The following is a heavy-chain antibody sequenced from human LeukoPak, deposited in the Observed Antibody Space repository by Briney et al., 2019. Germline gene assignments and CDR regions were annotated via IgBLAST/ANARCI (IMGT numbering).Heavy chain of an antibody. J-gene: IGHJ5*02. V-gene: IGHV4-34*01. D-gene: IGHD3-22*01. CDR2: INHSGST. Sequence: PSETLSLTCAVYGGSFSGYYWSWIRQPPGEGLEWIGEINHSGSTNYNPSLKSRVTISVDTSKNQFSLKLSSVTAADTAVYYCAGDPHTYMIVVENSDRIDPWGQGTLVTVSS. CDR3: AGDPHTYMIVVENSDRIDP. CDR1: GGSFSGYY.